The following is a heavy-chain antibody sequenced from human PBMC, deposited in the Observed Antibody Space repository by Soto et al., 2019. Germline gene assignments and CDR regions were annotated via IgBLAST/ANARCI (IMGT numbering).Heavy chain of an antibody. V-gene: IGHV4-34*01. Sequence: QVQLQQWGAGLLKPSETLSLTCAVYGGSFSGYYWSWIRQPPGKGLEWVGEINHCGSTNYNPSLNSRFTISVDTSKNQFSLKLSSLTAADTAVYYCAGNIYCSGGICYSNAFDIWVQGTMVTVSS. CDR1: GGSFSGYY. D-gene: IGHD2-15*01. CDR3: AGNIYCSGGICYSNAFDI. J-gene: IGHJ3*02. CDR2: INHCGST.